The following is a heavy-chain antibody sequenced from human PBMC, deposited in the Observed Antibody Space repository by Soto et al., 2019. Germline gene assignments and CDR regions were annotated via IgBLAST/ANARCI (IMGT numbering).Heavy chain of an antibody. Sequence: QVQLVQSGAEVKNPGASVKVSCMTSGYIFTSYGIGWARQAPGQGVEWMGWINTYNGKTNYAQNLQGRVTLTTDTSTSTAYMELRSLRSNDTAIYYCAMVDVYVTPSPQDVWGQGTTVTVSS. V-gene: IGHV1-18*01. CDR1: GYIFTSYG. CDR2: INTYNGKT. J-gene: IGHJ6*02. CDR3: AMVDVYVTPSPQDV. D-gene: IGHD3-16*01.